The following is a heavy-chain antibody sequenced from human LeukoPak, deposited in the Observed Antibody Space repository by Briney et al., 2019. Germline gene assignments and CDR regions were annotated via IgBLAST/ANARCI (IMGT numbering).Heavy chain of an antibody. D-gene: IGHD1-14*01. J-gene: IGHJ4*02. CDR1: GYTFTSYG. CDR2: ISAYNGNT. V-gene: IGHV1-18*01. CDR3: ARVTQPPRGAGFDY. Sequence: GASVKVSCKASGYTFTSYGISWERQAPGQGLEWMGWISAYNGNTNYAQKLQGRVTMTTDTYTSTAYMELRSLRSDDTAVYYCARVTQPPRGAGFDYWGQGTLVTVSS.